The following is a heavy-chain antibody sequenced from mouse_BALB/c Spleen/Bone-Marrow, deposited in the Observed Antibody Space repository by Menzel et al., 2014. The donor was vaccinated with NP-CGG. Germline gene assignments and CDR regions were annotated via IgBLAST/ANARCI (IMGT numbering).Heavy chain of an antibody. J-gene: IGHJ4*01. CDR2: IDPSDSYT. Sequence: QVQLQQSGAELVKPGASVKLSCKASGYTFTSYWMHWVKQRPGQGLEWIGKIDPSDSYTNYNQKFKGKATLTVDKSSSTAYMQLGSLTSEDSAVYFCARWLLRYYAMDDWGQGTSVTVSS. D-gene: IGHD2-3*01. CDR3: ARWLLRYYAMDD. CDR1: GYTFTSYW. V-gene: IGHV1-69*02.